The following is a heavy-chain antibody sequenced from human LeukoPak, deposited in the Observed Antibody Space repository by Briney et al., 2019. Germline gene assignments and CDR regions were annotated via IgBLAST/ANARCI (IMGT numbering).Heavy chain of an antibody. CDR1: GSTFRTYA. CDR3: AKEPRDCTGGTCQFRGGYYYDY. V-gene: IGHV3-23*01. Sequence: GGSLRLSCAVSGSTFRTYAMSWVRQAPGKGLEWVSGISGSGGSTYYADSVKGRFTISRDNSKNTLSLQMDSLRAEDTAVYYCAKEPRDCTGGTCQFRGGYYYDYWGQGTLVAVSS. D-gene: IGHD2-8*02. J-gene: IGHJ4*02. CDR2: ISGSGGST.